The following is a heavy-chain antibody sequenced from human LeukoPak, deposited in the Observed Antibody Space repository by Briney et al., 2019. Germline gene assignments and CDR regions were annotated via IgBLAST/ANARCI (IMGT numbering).Heavy chain of an antibody. J-gene: IGHJ3*02. V-gene: IGHV2-5*01. CDR3: AHSSGHDAFDI. Sequence: SGPTLVNPTQTLTLTCTFSGISLSTSEVGVGWIRQPPGKALEWLALICSNEDKHYSPSLKNRLAITKDTSKNQVVLTMTNMDPVDTATYYCAHSSGHDAFDIWGQGTMVTVSS. CDR2: ICSNEDK. CDR1: GISLSTSEVG. D-gene: IGHD7-27*01.